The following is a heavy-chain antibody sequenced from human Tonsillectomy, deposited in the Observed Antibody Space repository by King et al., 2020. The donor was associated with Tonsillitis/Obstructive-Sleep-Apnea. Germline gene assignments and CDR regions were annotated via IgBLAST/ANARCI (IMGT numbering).Heavy chain of an antibody. D-gene: IGHD4-11*01. CDR3: ARGHDYNDDFDI. CDR1: GGSISSYY. Sequence: VQLQESGPGLEKPSETLSLNCTVSGGSISSYYWCGIRQPPGKGLEWIGYIYYSGSTNYNPSIKSRVTITVDTSKNQLSLKLSSVTAADTAVYYCARGHDYNDDFDIWGQGTMVTVSS. J-gene: IGHJ3*02. V-gene: IGHV4-59*01. CDR2: IYYSGST.